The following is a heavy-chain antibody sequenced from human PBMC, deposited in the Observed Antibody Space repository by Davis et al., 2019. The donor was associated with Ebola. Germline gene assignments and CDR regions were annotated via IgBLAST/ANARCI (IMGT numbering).Heavy chain of an antibody. J-gene: IGHJ4*02. Sequence: PGGSLRLSCAASGFSSSSFSMNWVRQAPGKGLEWVSSISTSSIHYADSLKGRFTISRDNAKKSLYLQMNSLRAEDTAVYYCATSGLITGTPYWGQGTLVTVSS. CDR3: ATSGLITGTPY. CDR1: GFSSSSFS. D-gene: IGHD1-7*01. CDR2: ISTSSI. V-gene: IGHV3-21*01.